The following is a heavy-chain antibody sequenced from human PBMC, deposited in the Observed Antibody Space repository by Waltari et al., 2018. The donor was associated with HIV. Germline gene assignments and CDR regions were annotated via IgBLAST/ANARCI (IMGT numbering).Heavy chain of an antibody. D-gene: IGHD6-19*01. CDR3: AREEVGYSSGWRYWYFDL. J-gene: IGHJ2*01. CDR1: GFTFRSHW. CDR2: IKQDGSEK. V-gene: IGHV3-7*01. Sequence: EVQLVEYGGGLVQPGGSLRLSCADYGFTFRSHWMTWVRQAPGKGLEWVPNIKQDGSEKYYVDSVKGRFTISRDNAKNSLYLQMYSLRAEDTAVYYCAREEVGYSSGWRYWYFDLWGRGTLVTVSS.